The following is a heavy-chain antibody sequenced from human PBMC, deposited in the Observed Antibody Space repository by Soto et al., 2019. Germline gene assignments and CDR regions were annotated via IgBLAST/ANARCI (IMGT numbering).Heavy chain of an antibody. D-gene: IGHD6-19*01. J-gene: IGHJ3*02. CDR1: GYTFTGYY. Sequence: QVQLVQSGAEVKKPGASVKVSCKASGYTFTGYYMHWVRQAPGQGLEWMGWINPNSGGTNYAQKFQGWVTMTRDTSISTAYMELSRLRSDDTAVYYCARGEKSSGWLITNYAFDIWGQGTMVTVSS. V-gene: IGHV1-2*04. CDR2: INPNSGGT. CDR3: ARGEKSSGWLITNYAFDI.